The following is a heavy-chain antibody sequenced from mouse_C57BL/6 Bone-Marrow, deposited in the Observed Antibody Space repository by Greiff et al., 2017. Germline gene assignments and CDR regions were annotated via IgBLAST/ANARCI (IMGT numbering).Heavy chain of an antibody. V-gene: IGHV1-81*01. J-gene: IGHJ3*01. CDR2: IYPRSGNT. Sequence: QVQLKESGAELARPGASVKLSCKASGYTFTSYGISWVKQRTGQGLEWIGEIYPRSGNTYYNEKFKGKATLTADKSSSTAYMELRSLTSEDSAVYFCAWPSPWFAYWGQGTLVTVSA. CDR3: AWPSPWFAY. CDR1: GYTFTSYG.